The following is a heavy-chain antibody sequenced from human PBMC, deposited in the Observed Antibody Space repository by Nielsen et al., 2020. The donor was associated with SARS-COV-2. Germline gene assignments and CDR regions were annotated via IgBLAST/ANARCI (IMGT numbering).Heavy chain of an antibody. V-gene: IGHV3-15*01. CDR3: ATARYCSRTSCSAGTDMFDP. D-gene: IGHD2-2*01. CDR1: GFTFSKAW. Sequence: GGSLRLSCVASGFTFSKAWMSWVRQAPGKGLEWVGRIKSKIDGGTTDYAAPVKNRFTISRDDSRNTVYLDMSNLRTEDTAVYYCATARYCSRTSCSAGTDMFDPWGQGTQVIVSS. CDR2: IKSKIDGGTT. J-gene: IGHJ5*02.